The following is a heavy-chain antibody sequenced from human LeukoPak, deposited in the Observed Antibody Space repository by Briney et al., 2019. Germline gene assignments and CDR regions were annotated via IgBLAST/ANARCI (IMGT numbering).Heavy chain of an antibody. V-gene: IGHV3-23*01. CDR1: GFTFSSYA. J-gene: IGHJ3*02. D-gene: IGHD3-22*01. CDR2: ISGSGGST. Sequence: GGSLRLSCAASGFTFSSYAMSWVRQAPGKGLEWVSAISGSGGSTYYADSVKGRFTISRDNSKNTLYLQMNSLRAEDTAVYYCAKGLYYYDSSGYHDAFDIWGQGTMVTVSS. CDR3: AKGLYYYDSSGYHDAFDI.